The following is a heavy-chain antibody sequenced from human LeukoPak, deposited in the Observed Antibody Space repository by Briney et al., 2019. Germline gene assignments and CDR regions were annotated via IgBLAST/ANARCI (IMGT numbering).Heavy chain of an antibody. V-gene: IGHV6-1*01. CDR2: TDYRTNGYS. Sequence: SQTLSRNGVISRDSGSSTNAAWHFNRQSPSRSLEWLGRTDYRTNGYSDSGVFVKRRIIINPDTSRTQFSLQLNSVTPEDTAVYYCARRGSGMTVALFDQWGQGTPVTVSS. D-gene: IGHD6-19*01. J-gene: IGHJ4*02. CDR3: ARRGSGMTVALFDQ. CDR1: RDSGSSTNAA.